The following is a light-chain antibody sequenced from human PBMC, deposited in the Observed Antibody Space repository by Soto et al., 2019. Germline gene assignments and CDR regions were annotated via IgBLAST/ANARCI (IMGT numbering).Light chain of an antibody. CDR3: QHYNSWPYS. CDR1: ESISTN. CDR2: GAS. V-gene: IGKV3-15*01. Sequence: EIVMTQSPATQSVSPGERATLSCTASESISTNLAWYQHKPGQAPRLLIYGASTRATGVPPRFSGSGSGTEFTLAIRSLQSEDFAVYYCQHYNSWPYSFGQGTKLDVK. J-gene: IGKJ2*03.